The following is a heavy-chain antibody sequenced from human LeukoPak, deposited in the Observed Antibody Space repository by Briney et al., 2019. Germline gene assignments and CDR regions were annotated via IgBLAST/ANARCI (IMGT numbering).Heavy chain of an antibody. V-gene: IGHV4-59*08. Sequence: SETLSLTCTVSGGSISSYYWSWIRQPPGKGLEWIGYIYYSGSTNYNPSLKSRVTISVDTSKNQFSLKLSSVTAADTAVYYCARRGGGFWYSDLWGRGTLVTVSS. CDR1: GGSISSYY. D-gene: IGHD6-25*01. CDR2: IYYSGST. J-gene: IGHJ2*01. CDR3: ARRGGGFWYSDL.